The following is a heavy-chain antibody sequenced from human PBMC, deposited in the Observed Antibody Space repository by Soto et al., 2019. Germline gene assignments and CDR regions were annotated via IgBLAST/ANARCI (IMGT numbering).Heavy chain of an antibody. CDR1: GFTFSNAW. CDR3: TTDTPRAYGSGGGDY. Sequence: EVQLVESGGGLVKPGGSLRLSCAASGFTFSNAWMSWVRQAPGKGLEWVGRIKSKTDGGTTDYAAPVKGRFTISRDDSKNTLYLQMNSLNTEDTAVYYCTTDTPRAYGSGGGDYWGQGTLVTVSS. J-gene: IGHJ4*02. CDR2: IKSKTDGGTT. D-gene: IGHD3-10*01. V-gene: IGHV3-15*01.